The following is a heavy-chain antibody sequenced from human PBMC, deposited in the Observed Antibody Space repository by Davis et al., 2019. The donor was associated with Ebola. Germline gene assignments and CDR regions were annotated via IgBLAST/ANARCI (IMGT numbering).Heavy chain of an antibody. J-gene: IGHJ2*01. Sequence: SETLSLTCTVSGGSISSYYWSWIRQPPGKGLEWIGEINHSGSTNYNPSLKSRVAISVDTSKNQFSLKLSSVTAADTAVYYCARASSSSWYLGYFDLWGRGTLVTVSS. D-gene: IGHD6-13*01. CDR1: GGSISSYY. CDR2: INHSGST. CDR3: ARASSSSWYLGYFDL. V-gene: IGHV4-34*01.